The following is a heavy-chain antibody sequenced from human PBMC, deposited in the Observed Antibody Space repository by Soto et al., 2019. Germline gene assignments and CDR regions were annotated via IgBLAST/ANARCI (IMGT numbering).Heavy chain of an antibody. CDR3: AREGPLPGPGPFDI. CDR1: GLILSDLG. J-gene: IGHJ3*02. D-gene: IGHD1-26*01. V-gene: IGHV3-33*01. CDR2: VWADGHNK. Sequence: QVQLVESGGGVVQPGGSLRLSCAASGLILSDLGMHWVRQAPGKGLEWVTVVWADGHNKFYADSVKGRFAVSRDNSRHTVDLQMSSLRAEDTAGYYCAREGPLPGPGPFDIWGQGTMVTVSS.